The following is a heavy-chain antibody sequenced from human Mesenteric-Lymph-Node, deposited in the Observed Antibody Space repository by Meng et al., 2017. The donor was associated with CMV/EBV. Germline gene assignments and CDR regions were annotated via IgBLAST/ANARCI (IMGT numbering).Heavy chain of an antibody. D-gene: IGHD2-8*01. CDR3: ARVAGYCTSGSCYKGSDY. CDR1: GFPFSSNA. J-gene: IGHJ4*02. CDR2: IYYTGST. V-gene: IGHV4-34*01. Sequence: ESLKISGAASGFPFSSNAMNWVRQAPGKGLEWIGTIYYTGSTNYNPSLKSRLTMSMDTSKKQFSLKLTSVTAADTAVYYCARVAGYCTSGSCYKGSDYWGQGTLVTVSS.